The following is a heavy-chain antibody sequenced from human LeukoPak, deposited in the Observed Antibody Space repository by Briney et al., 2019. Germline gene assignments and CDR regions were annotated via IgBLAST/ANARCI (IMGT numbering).Heavy chain of an antibody. CDR1: GGSISTYY. V-gene: IGHV4-59*01. J-gene: IGHJ4*02. CDR3: ARDTLWRSLDY. D-gene: IGHD2-21*01. CDR2: IYYSGYT. Sequence: SETPSLTCTVSGGSISTYYWSWFPQPPGKGLEWIGYIYYSGYTNYIPSLKSRVTISLDTSKNQFSLSLSSVTAADTAVYYCARDTLWRSLDYWGQGTLVTVSS.